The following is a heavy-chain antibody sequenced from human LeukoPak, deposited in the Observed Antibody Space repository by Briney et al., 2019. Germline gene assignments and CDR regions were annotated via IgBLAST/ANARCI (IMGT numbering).Heavy chain of an antibody. D-gene: IGHD3-16*01. CDR2: IYSVDST. V-gene: IGHV3-66*02. Sequence: PGGSLRLSCVASGFSSTYMSWVRQAPGKGLEWVSVIYSVDSTYYADSVKGRFTISRDISKNTVYLQMNSLRPEDTAVYHCARDLWDATGYWGQGTLVTVAS. CDR3: ARDLWDATGY. CDR1: GFSSTY. J-gene: IGHJ4*02.